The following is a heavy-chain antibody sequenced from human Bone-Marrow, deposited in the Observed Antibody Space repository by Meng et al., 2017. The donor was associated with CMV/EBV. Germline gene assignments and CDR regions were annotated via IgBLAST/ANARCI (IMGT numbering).Heavy chain of an antibody. CDR3: ARDRLYCSSSSCYII. V-gene: IGHV4-34*01. Sequence: GSLRLSCAVYGGPFSGYYWSWIRQPPGKGLEWIGEINHSGSTNYNPSLKSRVTISVDTSKNQFSLKLSSVSAADTAVYYCARDRLYCSSSSCYIIWGQGTLVTVSS. D-gene: IGHD2-2*02. CDR2: INHSGST. CDR1: GGPFSGYY. J-gene: IGHJ4*02.